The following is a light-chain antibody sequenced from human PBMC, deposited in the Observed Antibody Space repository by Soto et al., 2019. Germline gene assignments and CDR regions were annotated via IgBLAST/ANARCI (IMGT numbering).Light chain of an antibody. J-gene: IGKJ2*01. CDR2: ASS. Sequence: DIQMTQSPSSLSASVGDSVNITCRASQTISSYLNWYRQEPGKAPKLLIYASSSLQSGVPSRFNGSGSGTDFTLTISSLQPEDFASYYCQQSYNTPYTFGQGTKLQIK. CDR1: QTISSY. V-gene: IGKV1-39*01. CDR3: QQSYNTPYT.